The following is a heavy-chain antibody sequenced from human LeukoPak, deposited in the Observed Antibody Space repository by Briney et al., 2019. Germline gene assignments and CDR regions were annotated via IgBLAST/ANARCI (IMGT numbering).Heavy chain of an antibody. Sequence: PSETLSLTCSVSGGSISSGDCDWGWIRQPPGKGLEWIGTIYSSGSTYYNPSLTSRVSISVDTSKNQFSLKLRSVTAADTAVYYCAVFRYNGNNAYWGLGTQVAVSS. CDR1: GGSISSGDCD. V-gene: IGHV4-39*01. D-gene: IGHD1/OR15-1a*01. CDR3: AVFRYNGNNAY. CDR2: IYSSGST. J-gene: IGHJ4*02.